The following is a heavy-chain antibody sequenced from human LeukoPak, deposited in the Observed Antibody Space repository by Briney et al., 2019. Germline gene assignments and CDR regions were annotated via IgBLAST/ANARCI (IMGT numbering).Heavy chain of an antibody. CDR2: ISYDGSNK. Sequence: PGGSLRLSCAASGFTFSSYAMHWVRQAPGKGLEWVAVISYDGSNKYYADSVKGRFTISRDNSKNTLYLQMNSLRAEDTAVYYCAKDLLSVGSSWHPFDYWGQGTLVTVSS. V-gene: IGHV3-30*04. D-gene: IGHD6-13*01. J-gene: IGHJ4*02. CDR3: AKDLLSVGSSWHPFDY. CDR1: GFTFSSYA.